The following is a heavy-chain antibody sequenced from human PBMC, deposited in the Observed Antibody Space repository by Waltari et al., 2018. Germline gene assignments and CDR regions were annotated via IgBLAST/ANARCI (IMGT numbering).Heavy chain of an antibody. Sequence: VQLVQSGAEVTKPGSSVKVSCKASGGTFRIYAIIWVRKAPGKGLEWMGGIIPIFGTANYAQKFQGRVTITADESTSTAYMELSRLRSEETAVYYCARDSLGASDAFDIWGQGTMVTVSS. CDR3: ARDSLGASDAFDI. J-gene: IGHJ3*02. CDR2: IIPIFGTA. D-gene: IGHD2-2*01. CDR1: GGTFRIYA. V-gene: IGHV1-69*12.